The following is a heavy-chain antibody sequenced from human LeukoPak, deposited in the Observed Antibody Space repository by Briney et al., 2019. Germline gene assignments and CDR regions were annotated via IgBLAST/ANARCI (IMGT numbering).Heavy chain of an antibody. CDR2: IIPIFGTA. Sequence: VASVKVSCKASGGTFSSYAISWVRQAPGQGLEWMGGIIPIFGTANYAEKFQGRVTITTDKSTSRAYMELSSLRSEDTAVYYCARDDCSSTSCYFGYWGQGTLVTVSS. CDR3: ARDDCSSTSCYFGY. CDR1: GGTFSSYA. D-gene: IGHD2-2*01. J-gene: IGHJ4*02. V-gene: IGHV1-69*05.